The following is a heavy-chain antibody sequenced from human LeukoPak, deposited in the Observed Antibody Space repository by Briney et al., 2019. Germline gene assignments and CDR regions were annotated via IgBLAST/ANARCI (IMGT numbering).Heavy chain of an antibody. J-gene: IGHJ4*02. Sequence: ASVKVSCKASGYTFTGYYMHWVRQAPGQGLEWMGWINPNSGGTNYAQKFQGRVTMTRDTSISTAYMELSRLRSDDTAVYYCARAFEYYDILTGYYSGTEFDYRGQGTLVTVSS. CDR1: GYTFTGYY. V-gene: IGHV1-2*02. D-gene: IGHD3-9*01. CDR2: INPNSGGT. CDR3: ARAFEYYDILTGYYSGTEFDY.